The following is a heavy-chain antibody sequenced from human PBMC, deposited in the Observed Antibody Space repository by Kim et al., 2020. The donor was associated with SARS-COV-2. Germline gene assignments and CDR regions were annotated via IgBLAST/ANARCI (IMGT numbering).Heavy chain of an antibody. CDR3: SSSFRGAGGRGF. Sequence: SETLSLTCTVSGGSINNDHWSWIRQPPGKGLGGIGYFSYRGTSNYNPSLRVRVTISKDTSKNQFYLKLRPVTAPDTAVYSCSSSFRGAGGRGFWGQG. J-gene: IGHJ4*02. D-gene: IGHD3-10*01. CDR1: GGSINNDH. V-gene: IGHV4-59*01. CDR2: FSYRGTS.